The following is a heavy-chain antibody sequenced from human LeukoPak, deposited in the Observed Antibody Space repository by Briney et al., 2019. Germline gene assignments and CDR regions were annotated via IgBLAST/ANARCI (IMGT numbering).Heavy chain of an antibody. CDR3: ASLGSPTYYYIMDV. Sequence: GGSLRLSCAASGFTVSSNYMSWVRQAPGKGLEWVSVIYSGGSTYYADSVKGRFTISRDNSKNTLYLQMNSLRAEDTAVYYCASLGSPTYYYIMDVWGQGTTVTVSS. J-gene: IGHJ6*02. V-gene: IGHV3-66*01. CDR1: GFTVSSNY. CDR2: IYSGGST.